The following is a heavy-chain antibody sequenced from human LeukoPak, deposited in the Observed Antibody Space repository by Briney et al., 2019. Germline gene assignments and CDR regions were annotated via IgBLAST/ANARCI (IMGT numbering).Heavy chain of an antibody. CDR2: ISDSGGHT. CDR3: AKNRGYPSFDY. Sequence: PGGSLRLSCAASGFTFINYAMSWVRQAPGKGLEWVSAISDSGGHTYYADSVKGRFTVSRDNSKNTLYLQMNSLRAEDTAVYYCAKNRGYPSFDYWGQGTLVTVSS. V-gene: IGHV3-23*01. J-gene: IGHJ4*02. CDR1: GFTFINYA. D-gene: IGHD3-10*01.